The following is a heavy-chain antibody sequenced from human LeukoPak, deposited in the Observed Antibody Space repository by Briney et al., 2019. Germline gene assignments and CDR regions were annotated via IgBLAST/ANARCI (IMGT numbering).Heavy chain of an antibody. CDR1: GYTFTGYY. CDR2: INPNSGGT. CDR3: ARGRGYCSSTSCYARLPCYYYGMDV. J-gene: IGHJ6*02. V-gene: IGHV1-2*02. D-gene: IGHD2-2*01. Sequence: ASVKVSCKASGYTFTGYYMHWVRQAPGQGLEWMGWINPNSGGTNYAQKFQGRVTMTRDTSISTAYMELSRLRSDDTAVYYCARGRGYCSSTSCYARLPCYYYGMDVWGQGTTVTVSS.